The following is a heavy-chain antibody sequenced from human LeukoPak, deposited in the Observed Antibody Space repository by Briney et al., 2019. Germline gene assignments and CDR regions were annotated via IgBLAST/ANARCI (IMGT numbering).Heavy chain of an antibody. CDR1: GYTFTIYD. CDR2: MNPNSGNA. D-gene: IGHD3-10*01. V-gene: IGHV1-8*01. Sequence: GASVTVSCKASGYTFTIYDINWVRQATGQGLEWMGWMNPNSGNAGYAQKFQGRVTMTRNTSISTAYMELSNLRPEDTAVYYCARDGSGTYWAYYNWFDPWGQGTLVTVSS. J-gene: IGHJ5*02. CDR3: ARDGSGTYWAYYNWFDP.